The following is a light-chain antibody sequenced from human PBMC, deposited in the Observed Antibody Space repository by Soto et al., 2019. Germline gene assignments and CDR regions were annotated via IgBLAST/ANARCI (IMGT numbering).Light chain of an antibody. V-gene: IGKV1-39*01. Sequence: DIEMTQYPSSLSASVGETITITCRARQSISASLNWFQHSPWQPHKLLLFAASYLHAGVHPSVSGSGSGTAFSLTIHRLQPEGFATSVCQQSFKLHRTFAPGTRV. CDR2: AAS. CDR3: QQSFKLHRT. J-gene: IGKJ1*01. CDR1: QSISAS.